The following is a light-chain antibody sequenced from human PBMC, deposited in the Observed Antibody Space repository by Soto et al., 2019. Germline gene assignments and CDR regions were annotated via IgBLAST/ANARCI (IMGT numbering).Light chain of an antibody. CDR2: GSS. CDR1: QRISISY. V-gene: IGKV3-20*01. Sequence: EIVLTQSPGTLSVSPGEGATLSCRASQRISISYLAWYQQKPGQAPRLLIYGSSTRATGIPDRFSGSGSETDFTLTISRLEPEDVAVYYCQQYGGSPWTFGQGTKVEIK. J-gene: IGKJ1*01. CDR3: QQYGGSPWT.